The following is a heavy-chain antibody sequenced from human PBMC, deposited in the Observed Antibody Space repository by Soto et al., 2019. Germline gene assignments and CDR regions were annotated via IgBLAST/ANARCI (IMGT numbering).Heavy chain of an antibody. J-gene: IGHJ4*02. D-gene: IGHD6-13*01. CDR1: GASITTKS. Sequence: QVKLQESGPGLVKPSETLSLTCTVSGASITTKSWNWVRQSPGKGLEWIGYLYYSGTTNYNPSLKSRVTISIDTSKNQISLNLTSVTAADTAIYYCARGLSWIPYFDLWGQGTRVTVSS. V-gene: IGHV4-59*01. CDR2: LYYSGTT. CDR3: ARGLSWIPYFDL.